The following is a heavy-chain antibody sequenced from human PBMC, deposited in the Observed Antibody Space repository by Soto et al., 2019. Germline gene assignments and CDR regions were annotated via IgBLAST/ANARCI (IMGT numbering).Heavy chain of an antibody. CDR3: AKCSGHTGLQRRPFYY. D-gene: IGHD6-25*01. CDR2: ISGSGGST. V-gene: IGHV3-23*01. Sequence: EVQLLESGGGLVQPGGSLRLSCAASGFTFSSYAMSWVRQAPGKGLVWVSAISGSGGSTYYADSVKGGFTISRDNSKNTLYLQMNSLGAAATAVSYCAKCSGHTGLQRRPFYYWGQGTLVIVSS. J-gene: IGHJ4*02. CDR1: GFTFSSYA.